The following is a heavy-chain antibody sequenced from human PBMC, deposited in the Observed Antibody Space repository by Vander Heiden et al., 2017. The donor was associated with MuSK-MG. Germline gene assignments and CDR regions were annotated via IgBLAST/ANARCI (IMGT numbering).Heavy chain of an antibody. CDR2: ISGSGNNT. CDR1: GFTFSSYA. J-gene: IGHJ6*02. Sequence: EVQLLESGGGLVQPGGSLRLSCAASGFTFSSYAMSWVRQAPGKGLEWVSAISGSGNNTYYADSVNGRVTISRDNSKNTVYLQMNSLRAEDTAVYYCADGGYCSMTSCYGGMDVWGQGTTVTVYS. D-gene: IGHD2-2*01. V-gene: IGHV3-23*01. CDR3: ADGGYCSMTSCYGGMDV.